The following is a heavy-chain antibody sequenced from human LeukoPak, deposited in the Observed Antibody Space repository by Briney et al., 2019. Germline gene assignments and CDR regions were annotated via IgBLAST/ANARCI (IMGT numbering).Heavy chain of an antibody. CDR3: ASYLYDFWSGYNKDY. CDR2: ISGSGGST. CDR1: GFTVSSNY. D-gene: IGHD3-3*01. Sequence: GGSLRLSCAASGFTVSSNYMSWVRQAPGKGLEWVSAISGSGGSTYYADSVKGRFTISRDNSKNTLYLQMNSLRAEDTAVYYCASYLYDFWSGYNKDYWGQGTLVTVSS. V-gene: IGHV3-53*05. J-gene: IGHJ4*02.